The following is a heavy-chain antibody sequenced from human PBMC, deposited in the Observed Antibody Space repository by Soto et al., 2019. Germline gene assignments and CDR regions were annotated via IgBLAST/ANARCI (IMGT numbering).Heavy chain of an antibody. D-gene: IGHD3-10*01. CDR1: GFTFSDYY. CDR2: ISSSGSTI. Sequence: QVQLVESGGGLVQPGGSLRLSCAASGFTFSDYYMSWIRQAPGKGLEWVSYISSSGSTIYYADSVKGRFTISRDNAKNSLYLEMNSLRAEDSAVYYCARTMVRGVMTLQLYYYMDVWGKGTTVTVSS. V-gene: IGHV3-11*01. J-gene: IGHJ6*03. CDR3: ARTMVRGVMTLQLYYYMDV.